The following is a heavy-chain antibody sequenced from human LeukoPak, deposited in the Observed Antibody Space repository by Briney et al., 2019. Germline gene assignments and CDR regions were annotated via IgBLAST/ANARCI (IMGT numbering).Heavy chain of an antibody. J-gene: IGHJ6*02. V-gene: IGHV3-30*02. CDR2: IRYDGSNK. Sequence: GGSLRLSCAASGFNFSSHGMLWVRQAPGNGLEWLAFIRYDGSNKYYADAVKGRFTISRDNSKNTLYLQMNSLRAEDTAVYYCAKGTPSSSGWLYYGMDVWGQGTTVTVSS. CDR1: GFNFSSHG. CDR3: AKGTPSSSGWLYYGMDV. D-gene: IGHD6-19*01.